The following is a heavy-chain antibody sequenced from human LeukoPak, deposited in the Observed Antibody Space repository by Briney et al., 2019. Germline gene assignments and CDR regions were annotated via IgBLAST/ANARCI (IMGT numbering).Heavy chain of an antibody. Sequence: PGGSLRLSCAASGFTFSSYGMHWVRQAPGEGLEWVAFIRYDGSNKYYTDSVKGRFTISRDNSKNTLYLQLNSLRAEDTAVYYCAKDQTAARRFDYWGQGTLVTVSS. V-gene: IGHV3-30*02. CDR1: GFTFSSYG. CDR2: IRYDGSNK. J-gene: IGHJ4*02. CDR3: AKDQTAARRFDY. D-gene: IGHD6-6*01.